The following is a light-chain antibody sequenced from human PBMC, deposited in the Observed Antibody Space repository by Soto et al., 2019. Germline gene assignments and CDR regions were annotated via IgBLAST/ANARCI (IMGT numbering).Light chain of an antibody. CDR1: HSVRTTY. J-gene: IGKJ1*01. CDR3: QHPQT. CDR2: GAS. Sequence: EIVMTQSPATLSVSPGERTTLSCRASHSVRTTYLAWYQQKPGQAPRLLIYGASSRATGIPDRFSGSGSGTDFTLTISRLEPEDFAVYYCQHPQTFGQGTKVDIK. V-gene: IGKV3D-20*02.